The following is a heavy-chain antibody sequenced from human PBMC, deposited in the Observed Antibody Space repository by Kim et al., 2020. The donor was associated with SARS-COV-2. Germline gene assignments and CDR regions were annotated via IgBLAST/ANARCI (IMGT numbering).Heavy chain of an antibody. D-gene: IGHD3-22*01. CDR1: GFTVSSNY. J-gene: IGHJ4*02. V-gene: IGHV3-53*01. CDR3: ARPRYYDSSGYFY. Sequence: GGSLRLSCAASGFTVSSNYMSWVRQAPGKRLEWVSVIYSGGSTYYADSVKGRFTISRDNSKNTLYLQMNSLRAEDTAVYYCARPRYYDSSGYFYWGQGTL. CDR2: IYSGGST.